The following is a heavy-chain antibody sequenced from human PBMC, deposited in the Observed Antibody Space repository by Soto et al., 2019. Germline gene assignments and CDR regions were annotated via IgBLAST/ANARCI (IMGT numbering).Heavy chain of an antibody. Sequence: PSETLSLTCSVYGGSFSGYYWSWIRQPPGKGLEWIGEINHSGSTNYNPSLKSRVTISVDTSKNQFSLKLSSVTAADTAVYYCARWLRFSTVFYDWGQGTLVTVSS. D-gene: IGHD5-12*01. V-gene: IGHV4-34*01. CDR3: ARWLRFSTVFYD. J-gene: IGHJ1*01. CDR1: GGSFSGYY. CDR2: INHSGST.